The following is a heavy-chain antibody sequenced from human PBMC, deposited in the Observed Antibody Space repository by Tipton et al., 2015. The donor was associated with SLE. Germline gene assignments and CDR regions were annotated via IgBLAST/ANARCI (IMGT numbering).Heavy chain of an antibody. CDR2: INPNSGGT. D-gene: IGHD3-22*01. V-gene: IGHV1-2*02. CDR1: GYTFTGYY. CDR3: ARDSDYYDSSGSLDY. J-gene: IGHJ4*02. Sequence: QLVQSGAEVKKPGASVKVSCKASGYTFTGYYMHWVRQAPGQGLEWMGWINPNSGGTNYAQKFQGRVTMTRDTSISTAYMELSRLRSDDTAVYYCARDSDYYDSSGSLDYWGQGTLVTVSS.